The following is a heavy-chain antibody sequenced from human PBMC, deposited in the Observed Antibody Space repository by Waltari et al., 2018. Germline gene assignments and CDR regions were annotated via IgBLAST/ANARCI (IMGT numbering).Heavy chain of an antibody. CDR3: AGAMVRGVIISSIDY. V-gene: IGHV1-2*02. J-gene: IGHJ4*02. D-gene: IGHD3-10*01. CDR1: GYTFTGYY. CDR2: IKPNSGGT. Sequence: QVQLVQSGAEVKKPGASVKVSCKASGYTFTGYYMHWVRQAPGQGLEGMGWIKPNSGGTNYAQKFQGRVTMTRDTSISTAYMELSRLRSDDTAVYYCAGAMVRGVIISSIDYWGQGTLVTVSS.